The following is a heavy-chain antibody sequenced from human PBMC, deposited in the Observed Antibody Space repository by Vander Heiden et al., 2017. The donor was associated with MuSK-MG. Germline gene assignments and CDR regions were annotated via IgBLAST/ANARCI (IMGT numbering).Heavy chain of an antibody. V-gene: IGHV4-59*01. CDR2: IYYSGST. CDR3: ARGSSGWYFLWFDP. Sequence: QVQLQESGPGLVKPSETLSLTCTVSGGSISSYYWSWIRQPPGKGLEWIGYIYYSGSTNYNPSLKSRVTISVDTSKNQFSLKLSSVTAADTAVYYCARGSSGWYFLWFDPWGQGTLVTVSS. CDR1: GGSISSYY. J-gene: IGHJ5*02. D-gene: IGHD6-19*01.